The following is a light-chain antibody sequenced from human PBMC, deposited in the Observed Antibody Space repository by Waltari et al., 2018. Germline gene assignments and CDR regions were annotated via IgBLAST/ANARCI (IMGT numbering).Light chain of an antibody. V-gene: IGLV3-19*01. CDR1: SLRRYH. Sequence: SSELTQDPVVSVALGQTVRITCQGASLRRYHASRYQQKPGQAPVLVIYGQNNRPSGIADRFSGSTSGNTASLTITGAQAEDEADYYCDSRDSSGNHEVFGGGTKLTVL. J-gene: IGLJ2*01. CDR3: DSRDSSGNHEV. CDR2: GQN.